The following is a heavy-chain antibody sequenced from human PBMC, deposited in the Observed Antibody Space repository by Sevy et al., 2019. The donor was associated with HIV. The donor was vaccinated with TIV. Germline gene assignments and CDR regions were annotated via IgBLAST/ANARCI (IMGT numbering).Heavy chain of an antibody. CDR3: ARDLRFLEWLMDH. CDR1: GFTFSSHG. V-gene: IGHV3-33*01. D-gene: IGHD3-3*01. CDR2: IWYDGTNK. J-gene: IGHJ4*02. Sequence: GGSLRLSCAASGFTFSSHGLHWVRQAPGKGLEWVAVIWYDGTNKYYADSVKGRFTISRDNSKNTLFLQMNSLRAEDTAVYYCARDLRFLEWLMDHWGQGTPVTVSS.